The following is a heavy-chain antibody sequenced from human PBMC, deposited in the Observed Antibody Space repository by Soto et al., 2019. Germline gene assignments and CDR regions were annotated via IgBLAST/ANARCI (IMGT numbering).Heavy chain of an antibody. V-gene: IGHV3-23*01. CDR3: ARVRFGELV. D-gene: IGHD3-10*01. J-gene: IGHJ4*02. CDR1: GFTFSSYA. Sequence: EVQLLESGGGLVQPGGSLRLSCAASGFTFSSYAMSWVRQAPGKGLEWASIIGVGGGDRYYPESVKGRFTTSRDNSRDTLYLEMNSLRDEDTAVYYCARVRFGELVWGQGTLVTVSS. CDR2: IGVGGGDR.